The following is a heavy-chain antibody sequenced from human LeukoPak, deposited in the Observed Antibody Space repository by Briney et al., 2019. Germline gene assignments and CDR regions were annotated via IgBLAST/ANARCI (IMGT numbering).Heavy chain of an antibody. Sequence: SSETLSLTCTVSGGSISSYYWSWIRQPAGKGLEWIGRIYTSGSTNYNPSLKSRVTMSVDTSKNQFSLKLSSVTAADTAVYYCASDTYSSGWYGDAFDIWDQGTMVTVSS. V-gene: IGHV4-4*07. CDR2: IYTSGST. CDR1: GGSISSYY. CDR3: ASDTYSSGWYGDAFDI. J-gene: IGHJ3*02. D-gene: IGHD6-19*01.